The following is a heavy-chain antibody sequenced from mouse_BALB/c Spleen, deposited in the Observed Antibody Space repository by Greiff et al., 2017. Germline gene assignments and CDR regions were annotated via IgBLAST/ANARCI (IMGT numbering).Heavy chain of an antibody. J-gene: IGHJ2*01. V-gene: IGHV1-9*01. CDR2: ILPGSGST. Sequence: VQLQQSGAELMKPGASVKISCKATGYTFSSYWIEWVKQRPGHGLEWIGEILPGSGSTNYNEKFKGKATFTADTSSNTAYMQLSSLTSEDSAVYYCARGLITTNYFDYWGQGTTLTVSS. D-gene: IGHD1-2*01. CDR3: ARGLITTNYFDY. CDR1: GYTFSSYW.